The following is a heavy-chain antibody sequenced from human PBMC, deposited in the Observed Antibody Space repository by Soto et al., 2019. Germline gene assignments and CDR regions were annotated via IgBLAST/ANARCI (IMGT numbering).Heavy chain of an antibody. D-gene: IGHD6-19*01. V-gene: IGHV4-59*01. Sequence: SPTLSLTCTVSGGSISSYYWSWIRQPPGKGLEWIGYIYYSGSTNYNPSLKSRVTISVDTSKNQFSLKLSSVTAADTAVYYCARYSSGWYQGNWFDPWGQGTLVTVSS. J-gene: IGHJ5*02. CDR1: GGSISSYY. CDR2: IYYSGST. CDR3: ARYSSGWYQGNWFDP.